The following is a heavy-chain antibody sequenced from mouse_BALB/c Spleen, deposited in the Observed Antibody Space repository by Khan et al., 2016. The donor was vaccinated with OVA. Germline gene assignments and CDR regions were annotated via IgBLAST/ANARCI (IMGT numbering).Heavy chain of an antibody. CDR1: GFSLTDYD. Sequence: QVQLKESGPGLVAPSQSLSITCTVSGFSLTDYDVNWIRQPPGKGLEWLGVIWGGGSTYYNSALKSRLSISKDNSKSQVFLKMSSLQTDDTAMYYCAKGVWSYYDALDYWGQGTSVTVSS. J-gene: IGHJ4*01. CDR3: AKGVWSYYDALDY. V-gene: IGHV2-6-5*01. CDR2: IWGGGST.